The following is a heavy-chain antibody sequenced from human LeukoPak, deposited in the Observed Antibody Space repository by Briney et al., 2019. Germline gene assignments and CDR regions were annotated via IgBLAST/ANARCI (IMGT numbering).Heavy chain of an antibody. D-gene: IGHD3-10*01. J-gene: IGHJ3*02. V-gene: IGHV4-34*01. CDR3: ARGRWGGNAFDI. CDR1: GDSITGYY. CDR2: INHSGST. Sequence: SETLSLTCSVSGDSITGYYWGWIRQSPGKGLEWIGEINHSGSTNYNASLKSRVTISEDTSKNQFSLKMTSVTAADTAVYYCARGRWGGNAFDIWGQGTMVTVSS.